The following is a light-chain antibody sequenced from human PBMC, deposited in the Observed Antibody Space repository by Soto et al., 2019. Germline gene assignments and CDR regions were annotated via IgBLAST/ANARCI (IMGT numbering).Light chain of an antibody. V-gene: IGKV3-15*01. CDR3: QQYNGWPWT. CDR2: GAS. Sequence: EIALTQSPATLSLSPRERHPLSCRACQSVSRCLAWYQQKPGQAPRLLMYGASTRATDIPARFSGSGSGTEFTLTITGLQSEDFAVYYCQQYNGWPWTFGLGTKVDIK. J-gene: IGKJ1*01. CDR1: QSVSRC.